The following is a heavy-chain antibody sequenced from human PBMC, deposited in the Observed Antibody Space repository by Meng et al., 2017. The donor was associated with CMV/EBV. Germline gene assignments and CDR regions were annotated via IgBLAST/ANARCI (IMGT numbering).Heavy chain of an antibody. CDR1: GGFFRGFF. V-gene: IGHV4-4*07. CDR3: ARERGDDSGYNFDS. D-gene: IGHD3-22*01. CDR2: IYSTGGT. Sequence: VEVQESGPGMVKLSETLSLPCCVSGGFFRGFFWTWLRQPAGKGLEWIGRIYSTGGTNYNPSFESRVTVSLDGSNNQFSLKLNSVTAADTAIYYCARERGDDSGYNFDSWGQGTLVTVSS. J-gene: IGHJ4*02.